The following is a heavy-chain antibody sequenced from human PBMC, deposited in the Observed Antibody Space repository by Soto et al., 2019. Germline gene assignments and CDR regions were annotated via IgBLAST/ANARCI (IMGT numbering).Heavy chain of an antibody. CDR2: IYYNELSPSEST. D-gene: IGHD3-22*01. Sequence: SETLSLTCTVSGASIGSGDFYWSWIRQSPGKGLEWLGYIYYNELSPSESTHYNSSLKSRVSISVDTSKNQFSLTPRPLPAAPPPVSYPAPTAPSYYYHNSGSPGDYWGQGTLVTVSS. CDR3: APTAPSYYYHNSGSPGDY. CDR1: GASIGSGDFY. J-gene: IGHJ4*02. V-gene: IGHV4-30-4*08.